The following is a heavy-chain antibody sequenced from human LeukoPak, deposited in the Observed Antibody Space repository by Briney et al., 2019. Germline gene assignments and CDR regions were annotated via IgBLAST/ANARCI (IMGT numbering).Heavy chain of an antibody. Sequence: ASVKVSCKASGATFTSYAISWVRQAPGQGLEWMGGIIPIFGTANYAQKFQGRVTITADKSTSTAYMELSSLRSEDTAVYYCARGRGYCSSTSCSDFDYWGQGTLVTVSS. D-gene: IGHD2-2*01. V-gene: IGHV1-69*06. J-gene: IGHJ4*02. CDR2: IIPIFGTA. CDR3: ARGRGYCSSTSCSDFDY. CDR1: GATFTSYA.